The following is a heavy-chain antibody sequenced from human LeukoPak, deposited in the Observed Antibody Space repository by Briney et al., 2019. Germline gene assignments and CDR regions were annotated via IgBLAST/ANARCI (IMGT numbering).Heavy chain of an antibody. D-gene: IGHD3-22*01. J-gene: IGHJ4*02. CDR1: GFTFTTYA. CDR3: ARRCYDRSGFDY. CDR2: ISGSGGST. V-gene: IGHV3-23*01. Sequence: GGSLRLSCAASGFTFTTYAMSWVRRAPGKGLEWVSAISGSGGSTYYADSVKGRFTISRDNSKNTLYLQMNSLRAEDTAVYYCARRCYDRSGFDYWGQGTLVTVSS.